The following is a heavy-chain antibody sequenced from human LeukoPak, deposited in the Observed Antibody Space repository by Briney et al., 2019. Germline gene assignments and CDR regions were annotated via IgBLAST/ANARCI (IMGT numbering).Heavy chain of an antibody. Sequence: PSETLSLTCTVSGGSISSSSYYWGWIRQPPGKGLEWIGSIYYSGSTYYNPSLKSRVTISVDTSKNQFSLKLSSVTAADTAVYYCAREKRWTKQAFDYWGQGTLVTVSS. J-gene: IGHJ4*02. V-gene: IGHV4-39*07. CDR2: IYYSGST. D-gene: IGHD3/OR15-3a*01. CDR3: AREKRWTKQAFDY. CDR1: GGSISSSSYY.